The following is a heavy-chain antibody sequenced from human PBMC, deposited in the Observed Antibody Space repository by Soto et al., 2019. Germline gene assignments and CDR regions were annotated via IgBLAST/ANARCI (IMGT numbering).Heavy chain of an antibody. CDR3: ARVLMVYAEFNWFDP. CDR2: ISAYNGNT. V-gene: IGHV1-18*01. J-gene: IGHJ5*02. D-gene: IGHD2-8*01. Sequence: QFQLVQSGAEGKKPGASVKVSCKAFGYTFTSYGISWGRRAPGKGLEWMGWISAYNGNTNYAQKLQGRVTMTTDTSTSTAYMELRSLRSDDTAVYYCARVLMVYAEFNWFDPWGQGTLVTVSS. CDR1: GYTFTSYG.